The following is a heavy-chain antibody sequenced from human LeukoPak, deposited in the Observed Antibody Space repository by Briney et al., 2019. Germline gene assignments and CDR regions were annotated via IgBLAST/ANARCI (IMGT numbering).Heavy chain of an antibody. V-gene: IGHV3-21*01. D-gene: IGHD1-26*01. CDR3: ARDRDSGTYYYGMDV. Sequence: GGSLRLSRAASGFTFSSYSMNWVRQAPGKGLEWVSSISSSSSYIYYADSVKGRFTISRDNAKNSLYLQMNSLRAEDTAVYYCARDRDSGTYYYGMDVWGQGTTVTVSS. J-gene: IGHJ6*02. CDR2: ISSSSSYI. CDR1: GFTFSSYS.